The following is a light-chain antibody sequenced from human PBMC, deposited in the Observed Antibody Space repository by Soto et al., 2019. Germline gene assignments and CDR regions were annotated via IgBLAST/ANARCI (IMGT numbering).Light chain of an antibody. CDR2: KAS. Sequence: DIQMTQSPSTLSATAGDRVTITCRASQSISSRLAWYQQKPGKAPKLLIYKASSLESGVPSRFSGSGSGTEFTLTISSLQPDDFATYFCQQYDDYSQYTFGQGTKLEIK. CDR1: QSISSR. J-gene: IGKJ2*01. V-gene: IGKV1-5*03. CDR3: QQYDDYSQYT.